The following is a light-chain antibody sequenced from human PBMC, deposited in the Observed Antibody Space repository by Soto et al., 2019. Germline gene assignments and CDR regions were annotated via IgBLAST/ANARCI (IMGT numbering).Light chain of an antibody. Sequence: EIVLTQSPGTLSFSPGDRATLSCRTSQSVSDSYLAWYQQRVGQAPRLLIYGASNRATDIPDRFSGSGSGTDFTLTITRLEHEDFAVYYCHQYGRSPYTFGQGTKLEIK. CDR3: HQYGRSPYT. CDR2: GAS. CDR1: QSVSDSY. V-gene: IGKV3-20*01. J-gene: IGKJ2*01.